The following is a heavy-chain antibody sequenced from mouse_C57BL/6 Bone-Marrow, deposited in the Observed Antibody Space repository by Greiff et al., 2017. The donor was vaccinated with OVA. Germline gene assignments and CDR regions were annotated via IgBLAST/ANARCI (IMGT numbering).Heavy chain of an antibody. J-gene: IGHJ3*01. CDR2: ISSGGSYT. D-gene: IGHD1-1*01. Sequence: EVQLVESGGDLVKPGGSLKLSCAASGFTFSSYGMSWVRQTPDKRLEWVANISSGGSYTYYPDSVKGRFTISRDNAKNTLYLQMSSLKSEDTAMYYCARPQFLYYYGSTPFAYWGQGTLVTVSA. CDR1: GFTFSSYG. V-gene: IGHV5-6*01. CDR3: ARPQFLYYYGSTPFAY.